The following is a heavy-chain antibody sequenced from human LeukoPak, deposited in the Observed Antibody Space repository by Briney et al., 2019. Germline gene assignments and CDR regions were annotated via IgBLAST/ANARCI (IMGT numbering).Heavy chain of an antibody. CDR1: GFTFSSYG. D-gene: IGHD3-3*01. V-gene: IGHV3-23*01. J-gene: IGHJ6*03. CDR2: ISGSGGST. CDR3: AKDRKRITIFGVVIRPRGGYYYYYYMDV. Sequence: GGSLRLSCAASGFTFSSYGMSWVRQAPGKGLEWVSAISGSGGSTYYADSVKGRFTISRDNSKNTLYLQMNSLRAEDTAVYYCAKDRKRITIFGVVIRPRGGYYYYYYMDVWGKGTTVTVSS.